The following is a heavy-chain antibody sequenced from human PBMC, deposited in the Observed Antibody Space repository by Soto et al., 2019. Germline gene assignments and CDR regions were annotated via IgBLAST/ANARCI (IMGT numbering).Heavy chain of an antibody. CDR2: ISGSGGST. Sequence: EVQLLESGGGLVQPGGSLRLSCAASGFTFSSYAMSWVRQAPGKGLEWVSAISGSGGSTYYADSVKGRFIISRDNSKNTLYLQMNSLRAEDTAVYYCAKPSDRLVPYYYYGMDVWGQGTTVTVSS. CDR3: AKPSDRLVPYYYYGMDV. CDR1: GFTFSSYA. D-gene: IGHD6-19*01. J-gene: IGHJ6*02. V-gene: IGHV3-23*01.